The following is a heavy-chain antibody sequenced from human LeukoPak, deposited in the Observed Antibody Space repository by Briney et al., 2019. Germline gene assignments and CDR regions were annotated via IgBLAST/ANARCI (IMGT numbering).Heavy chain of an antibody. CDR2: IYHSGNT. D-gene: IGHD6-19*01. V-gene: IGHV4-38-2*02. Sequence: SETLSLTCTVSGYSISNGFYWGWIRQPPGKGLEWIGSIYHSGNTYYNPSLKSRVTISADTSKNQFSLRLSSVTAADTAVYYCARDLIAVSLYYFDYWGQGTQVTVSS. J-gene: IGHJ4*02. CDR1: GYSISNGFY. CDR3: ARDLIAVSLYYFDY.